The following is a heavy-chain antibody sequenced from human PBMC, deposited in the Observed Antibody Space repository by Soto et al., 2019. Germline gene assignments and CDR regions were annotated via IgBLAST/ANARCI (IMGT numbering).Heavy chain of an antibody. Sequence: QAPGQALEWMGVIHPSGGGTTYAQKFLGRVTVTRDTSTSTVFMELSSLRSDDTAVYYCARGGHIAVVTASFDYWGQGTLVTVSS. CDR3: ARGGHIAVVTASFDY. J-gene: IGHJ4*02. D-gene: IGHD2-21*02. CDR2: IHPSGGGT. V-gene: IGHV1-46*03.